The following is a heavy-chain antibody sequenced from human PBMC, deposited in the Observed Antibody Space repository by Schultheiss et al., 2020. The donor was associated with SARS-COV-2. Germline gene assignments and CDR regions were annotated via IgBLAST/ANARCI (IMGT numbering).Heavy chain of an antibody. D-gene: IGHD3-3*01. CDR1: GFSLSTSGVG. CDR2: IFSNDEK. Sequence: SGPTLVKPTQTLTLTCTFSGFSLSTSGVGVGWIRQPPGKALEWLAHIFSNDEKSYSTSLKSRLTISKDTSKNQVVLTMTNMDPVDTATYYCARIESLNYDFWSGYTPNWFDPWGQGTLVTVSS. V-gene: IGHV2-26*01. J-gene: IGHJ5*02. CDR3: ARIESLNYDFWSGYTPNWFDP.